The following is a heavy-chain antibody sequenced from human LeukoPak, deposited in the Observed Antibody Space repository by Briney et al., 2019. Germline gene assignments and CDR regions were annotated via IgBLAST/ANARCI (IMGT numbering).Heavy chain of an antibody. CDR2: ISGSGGST. V-gene: IGHV3-23*01. CDR1: GFTFSSYA. CDR3: AKDPLLRCDSTRYYFDY. D-gene: IGHD2/OR15-2a*01. Sequence: GGSLRLSCAASGFTFSSYAMSWVRQAPGKGLEWVSAISGSGGSTYYADSVKGRFTISRDNTKNTLYLQMNSLRAEDTAVYYCAKDPLLRCDSTRYYFDYWGQGTLVTVSS. J-gene: IGHJ4*02.